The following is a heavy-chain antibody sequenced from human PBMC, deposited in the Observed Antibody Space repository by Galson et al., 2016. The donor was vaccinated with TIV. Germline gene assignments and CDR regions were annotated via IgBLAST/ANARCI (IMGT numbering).Heavy chain of an antibody. V-gene: IGHV1-69*13. CDR1: GGTFSSFV. CDR3: AKCRNKAMDTYYYYYGLDV. Sequence: SVKVSCKASGGTFSSFVVTWVRQAPGQGLEWMGGIIPLFGEAHYAQKFQGRVTITADESTSTVYMELRSLRSGETAVYYCAKCRNKAMDTYYYYYGLDVWGQGTTVTVSS. D-gene: IGHD5-18*01. J-gene: IGHJ6*02. CDR2: IIPLFGEA.